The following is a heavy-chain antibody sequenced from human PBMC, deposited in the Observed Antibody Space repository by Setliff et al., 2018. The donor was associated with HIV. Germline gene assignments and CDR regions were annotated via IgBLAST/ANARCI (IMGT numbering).Heavy chain of an antibody. V-gene: IGHV4-31*02. Sequence: SETLSLTCTVSGASISSGGYYWNWIRQLPGKGLEWIGYILDSGSTYYNPSLRGRLSMSIDTSANQFSVELTSVTAAETALYFCARVPNWGSAPFAYDVWGLGTMVTVSS. CDR1: GASISSGGYY. CDR2: ILDSGST. J-gene: IGHJ3*01. CDR3: ARVPNWGSAPFAYDV. D-gene: IGHD7-27*01.